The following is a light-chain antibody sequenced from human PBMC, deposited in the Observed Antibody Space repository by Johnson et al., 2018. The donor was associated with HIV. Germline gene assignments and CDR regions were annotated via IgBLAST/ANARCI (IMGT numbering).Light chain of an antibody. CDR1: TSSIGNNY. CDR3: GTWVGSLSACV. V-gene: IGLV1-51*02. J-gene: IGLJ1*01. CDR2: ENN. Sequence: QSVLTQPPSVSAAPGQKVTISCSGSTSSIGNNYVSWYQHLPGTAPKLLIYENNKRPSGIHARFSGSKSGTSATLGITGLQTGDEADYYCGTWVGSLSACVFGTGTKVTVL.